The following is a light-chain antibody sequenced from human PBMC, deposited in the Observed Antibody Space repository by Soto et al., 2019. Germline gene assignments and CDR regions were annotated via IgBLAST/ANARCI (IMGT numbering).Light chain of an antibody. CDR1: QSVSSN. V-gene: IGKV3-15*01. J-gene: IGKJ5*01. CDR2: GAS. CDR3: QQYNKWPPIT. Sequence: ETVMTQSPATLSVSPGGRAALSCRASQSVSSNFAWYQQKPGQAPRLLIFGASTRATGIPARLSGSGSGREFTLTISSLLSEDVAVYYCQQYNKWPPITFGQGTLLEI.